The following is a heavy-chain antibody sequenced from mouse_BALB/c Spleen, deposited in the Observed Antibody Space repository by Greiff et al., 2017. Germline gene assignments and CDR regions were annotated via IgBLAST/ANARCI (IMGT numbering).Heavy chain of an antibody. CDR2: ISYDGSN. D-gene: IGHD3-1*01. CDR1: GYSITSGYY. J-gene: IGHJ3*01. Sequence: VQLKQSGPGLVKPSQSLSLTCSVTGYSITSGYYWNWIRQFPGNKLEWMGYISYDGSNNYNPSLKNRISITRDTSKNQFFLKLNSVTTEDTATYYCARGGNRAPFAYWGQGTLVTVSA. CDR3: ARGGNRAPFAY. V-gene: IGHV3-6*02.